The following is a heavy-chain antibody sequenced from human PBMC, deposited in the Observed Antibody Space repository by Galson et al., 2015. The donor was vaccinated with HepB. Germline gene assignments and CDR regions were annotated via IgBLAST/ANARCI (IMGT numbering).Heavy chain of an antibody. CDR3: ARGPDYYDSSGYSHDAFDI. D-gene: IGHD3-22*01. CDR1: GGSFSGYY. Sequence: TLSLTCAVYGGSFSGYYWSWIRQPPGKGLEWIGEINHSGSTNYNPSLKSRVTISVDTSKNQFSLKLSSVTAADTAVYYCARGPDYYDSSGYSHDAFDIWGQGTMVTVSS. V-gene: IGHV4-34*01. J-gene: IGHJ3*02. CDR2: INHSGST.